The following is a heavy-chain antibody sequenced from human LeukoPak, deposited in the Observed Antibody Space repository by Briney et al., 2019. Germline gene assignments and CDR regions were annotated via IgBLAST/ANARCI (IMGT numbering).Heavy chain of an antibody. J-gene: IGHJ4*02. CDR1: GASISISSYY. CDR3: ARHPSGSSFDY. CDR2: IHHSGST. V-gene: IGHV4-39*01. D-gene: IGHD3-22*01. Sequence: KSSETLSLTCTVSGASISISSYYWGWIRQPPGRGLEWIATIHHSGSTYHNPSLKSRVTMSVDTFKNQFSLKLSSLTAADTAVYYCARHPSGSSFDYWGQGTLVTVSS.